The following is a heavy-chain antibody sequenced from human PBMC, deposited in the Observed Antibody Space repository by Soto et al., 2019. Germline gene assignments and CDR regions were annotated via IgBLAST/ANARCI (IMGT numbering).Heavy chain of an antibody. CDR1: GYTFTSYA. Sequence: ASVKVSCKASGYTFTSYAMHWVRQAPGQRLEWMGWINAGNGNTKYSQKFQGRVTITRDTSASTAYMELSSLRSEDTAVYYCARDMKHYYYYYGMDVWGQGTTVTVS. CDR2: INAGNGNT. J-gene: IGHJ6*02. D-gene: IGHD3-16*01. CDR3: ARDMKHYYYYYGMDV. V-gene: IGHV1-3*01.